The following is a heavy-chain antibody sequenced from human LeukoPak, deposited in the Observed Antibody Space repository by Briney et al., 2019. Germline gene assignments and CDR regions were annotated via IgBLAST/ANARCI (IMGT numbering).Heavy chain of an antibody. D-gene: IGHD3-3*01. Sequence: GGSLRLSCAASGFTLSRDWMSWVRQAPGKGLEWVGNIKQYGSEKYYVESVKGRFTISRENAKNSLYLQMNSLRAEDTAVYYCARGAYYDFWSGYYTFDYWGQGTLVTVSS. CDR3: ARGAYYDFWSGYYTFDY. V-gene: IGHV3-7*01. CDR1: GFTLSRDW. J-gene: IGHJ4*02. CDR2: IKQYGSEK.